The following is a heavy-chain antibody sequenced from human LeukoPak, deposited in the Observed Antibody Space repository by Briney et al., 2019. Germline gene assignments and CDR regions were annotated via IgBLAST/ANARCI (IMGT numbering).Heavy chain of an antibody. CDR3: GIGGKRYFQY. Sequence: GASVKVSCTASAYTFTSYDINLVRQATGPGNGWMGWMGPNSGNTGSAHTFQGKVRMTRDTSISAAYLELSSRRCEHTAVYYCGIGGKRYFQY. J-gene: IGHJ1*01. V-gene: IGHV1-8*01. D-gene: IGHD4-23*01. CDR2: MGPNSGNT. CDR1: AYTFTSYD.